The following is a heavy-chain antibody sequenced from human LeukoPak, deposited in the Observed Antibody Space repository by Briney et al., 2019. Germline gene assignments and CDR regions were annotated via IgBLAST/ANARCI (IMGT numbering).Heavy chain of an antibody. CDR3: ARVMYYYER. CDR1: GGSISSSSYY. V-gene: IGHV4-39*07. D-gene: IGHD3-22*01. Sequence: PSETLSLTCTVSGGSISSSSYYWGWIRQPPGKGLEWIGSIYYRGSTYYNPSLKSRVTISVDTSKNQFSLKLSSVTAADTAVYYCARVMYYYERWGQGTLVTVSS. CDR2: IYYRGST. J-gene: IGHJ4*02.